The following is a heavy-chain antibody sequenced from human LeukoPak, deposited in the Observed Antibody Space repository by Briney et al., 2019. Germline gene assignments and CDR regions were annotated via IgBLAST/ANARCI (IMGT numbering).Heavy chain of an antibody. D-gene: IGHD3-22*01. CDR1: GNTFTSYG. Sequence: ASVKVSCKASGNTFTSYGISWVRQAPGQGLEWMGWISAYNGNTNYAQKLQGRVTMTTDTSTSTAYMELRSLRSDDTAVYYCARGTYYYDSSGYYPPAYWGQGTLVTVSS. CDR2: ISAYNGNT. CDR3: ARGTYYYDSSGYYPPAY. J-gene: IGHJ4*02. V-gene: IGHV1-18*01.